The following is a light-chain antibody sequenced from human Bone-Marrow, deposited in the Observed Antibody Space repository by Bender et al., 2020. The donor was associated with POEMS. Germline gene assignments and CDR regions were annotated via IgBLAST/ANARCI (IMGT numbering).Light chain of an antibody. CDR1: NSNIGTNA. V-gene: IGLV1-40*01. CDR3: QSYDSSLSASTAVV. Sequence: QSVLTQPPSASGTPGQRVTISCSGSNSNIGTNAVNWYQQFPGRAPKLLIHGNNNRPSGVPDRFYGSKSGTSASLAITGLQAEDEAEYYCQSYDSSLSASTAVVFGGGTELTVL. J-gene: IGLJ2*01. CDR2: GNN.